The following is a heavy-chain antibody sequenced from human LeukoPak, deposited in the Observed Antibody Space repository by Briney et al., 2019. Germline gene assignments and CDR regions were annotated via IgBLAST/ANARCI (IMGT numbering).Heavy chain of an antibody. CDR1: GLIFSNYW. V-gene: IGHV3-74*01. CDR3: AKLGWSSIAVAN. Sequence: GGSLRLSCAASGLIFSNYWMHWVRQVPGKGLGWVSGINTDGRTAVYADSVKGRFTISRDNSKNTLYLQMNSLRAEDTAVYYCAKLGWSSIAVANWGQGTLVTVSS. D-gene: IGHD6-19*01. CDR2: INTDGRTA. J-gene: IGHJ4*02.